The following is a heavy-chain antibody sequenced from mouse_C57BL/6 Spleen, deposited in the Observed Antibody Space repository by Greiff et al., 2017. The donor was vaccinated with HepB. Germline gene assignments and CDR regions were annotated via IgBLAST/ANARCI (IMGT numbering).Heavy chain of an antibody. Sequence: QVQLQQPGAELVKPGASVKLSCKASGYTFTSYWMQWVKQRPGQGLEWIGEIDPSDGYTNYNQKFKGKATLTVDTSSSTAYMQLSSLTSEDSAVYYCEHQVDGHFDDWGKGTTLTVSS. CDR2: IDPSDGYT. CDR3: EHQVDGHFDD. D-gene: IGHD2-3*01. J-gene: IGHJ2*01. CDR1: GYTFTSYW. V-gene: IGHV1-50*01.